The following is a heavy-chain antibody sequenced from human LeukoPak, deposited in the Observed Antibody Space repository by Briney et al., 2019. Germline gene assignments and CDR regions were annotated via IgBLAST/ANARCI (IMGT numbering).Heavy chain of an antibody. V-gene: IGHV4-59*01. Sequence: SETLSLTCTVSGGSISSCYWSWIRQPPGKGLEWIGYIYYSGSTKYNPSLNSRVTISVDTSKNQFSLKLSSVTAADTALYYCARDQYTYGPNDYWGQGTLVTVSS. CDR1: GGSISSCY. J-gene: IGHJ4*02. CDR2: IYYSGST. D-gene: IGHD5-18*01. CDR3: ARDQYTYGPNDY.